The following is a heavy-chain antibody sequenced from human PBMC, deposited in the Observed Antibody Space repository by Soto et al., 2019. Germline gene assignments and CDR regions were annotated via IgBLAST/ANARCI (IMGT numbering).Heavy chain of an antibody. CDR1: GFSFSFASHA. CDR3: AKRAAGTDAHLDS. V-gene: IGHV3-30-3*02. CDR2: ISCDGGNK. J-gene: IGHJ4*02. D-gene: IGHD1-1*01. Sequence: QVQLVESGGGVVQPGRSLRLSCVASGFSFSFASHALNWVRQAPGKGLEWVAVISCDGGNKFYADSVKGRFTISRDNSKNTLYLEMSSLCPDDTAVYDCAKRAAGTDAHLDSCGQGTLVSVPS.